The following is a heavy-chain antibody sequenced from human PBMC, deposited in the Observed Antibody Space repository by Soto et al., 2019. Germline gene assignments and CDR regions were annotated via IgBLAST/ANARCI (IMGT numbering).Heavy chain of an antibody. J-gene: IGHJ4*02. CDR1: GYSINSDYY. Sequence: PSETLSLTCAVSGYSINSDYYWGWIRQPPGKGLEWIGSVDHSGRTYYSPSLRSRLTIFIDTSKNQFSLRLTSVTAADTAMYFCAKKGYYPSGQINLFYSWGPGTLVTVSS. V-gene: IGHV4-38-2*01. CDR2: VDHSGRT. D-gene: IGHD3-10*01. CDR3: AKKGYYPSGQINLFYS.